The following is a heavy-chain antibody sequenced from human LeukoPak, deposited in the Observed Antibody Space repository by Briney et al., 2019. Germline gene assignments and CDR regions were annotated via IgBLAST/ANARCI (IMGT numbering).Heavy chain of an antibody. CDR3: ARNSQTSGWYYYDAFDI. CDR2: INPSGGST. Sequence: WASVKVSCKASGYTFTSYYMHWVRQAPGQGLEWMGIINPSGGSTSYAQKLQGRVTMTTDTSTSTAYMELRSLRSDDTAVYYCARNSQTSGWYYYDAFDIWGQGTMVTVSS. D-gene: IGHD6-19*01. V-gene: IGHV1-46*01. CDR1: GYTFTSYY. J-gene: IGHJ3*02.